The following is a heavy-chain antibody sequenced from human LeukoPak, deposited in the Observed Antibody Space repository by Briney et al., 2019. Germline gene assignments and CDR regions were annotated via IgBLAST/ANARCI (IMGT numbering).Heavy chain of an antibody. Sequence: SAPLSLPCTVPGASISNYYWSWIRQPPGKGLECIGYVSYSGRTNHNPSLKRRVTISADTSKNQFSLKLTSVTAADTAVYYCARHERGAENLDYWGQGTLVTVSS. D-gene: IGHD1-1*01. CDR1: GASISNYY. CDR2: VSYSGRT. V-gene: IGHV4-59*08. CDR3: ARHERGAENLDY. J-gene: IGHJ4*02.